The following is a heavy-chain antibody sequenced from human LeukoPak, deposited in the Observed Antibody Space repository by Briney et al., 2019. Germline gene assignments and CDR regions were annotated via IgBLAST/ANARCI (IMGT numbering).Heavy chain of an antibody. CDR3: ARFFEVGVVPAAINYGMDV. CDR2: INHSGST. V-gene: IGHV4-34*01. D-gene: IGHD2-2*01. J-gene: IGHJ6*02. CDR1: GGSFSGYY. Sequence: SETLSLTCAVYGGSFSGYYWSWIRQPPGKGLEWIGEINHSGSTNYNPSLKSRVTISVDTSKNQFSLKLSSVTAADTAVYYCARFFEVGVVPAAINYGMDVWGQGTTVTVSS.